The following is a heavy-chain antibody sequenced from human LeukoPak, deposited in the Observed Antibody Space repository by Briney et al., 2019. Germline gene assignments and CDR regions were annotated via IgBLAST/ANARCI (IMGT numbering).Heavy chain of an antibody. CDR3: ARDRVWSGSYYYYYYYMDV. V-gene: IGHV3-20*04. CDR1: GFTFSSYS. D-gene: IGHD1-26*01. J-gene: IGHJ6*03. CDR2: TNWNGGST. Sequence: PGGSLRLSCAASGFTFSSYSMNWVRQAPGKGLEWVSGTNWNGGSTGYADSVKGRFTISRDNAKNSLYLQMNSLRAEDTALYYCARDRVWSGSYYYYYYYMDVWGKGTTVTVSS.